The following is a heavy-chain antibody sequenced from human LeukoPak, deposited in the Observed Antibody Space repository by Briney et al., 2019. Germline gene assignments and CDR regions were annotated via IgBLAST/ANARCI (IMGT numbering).Heavy chain of an antibody. CDR2: MNPNSGNT. CDR1: GYTFTSYD. D-gene: IGHD2-15*01. J-gene: IGHJ4*02. Sequence: ASVTVSCKASGYTFTSYDINWVRQATGQGLEWMGWMNPNSGNTGYAQKFQGRVTMTRNTSISTAYMELSSLRSEDTAVYYCARVLQQYCSGGSCYYGVGYWGQGTLVTVSS. V-gene: IGHV1-8*01. CDR3: ARVLQQYCSGGSCYYGVGY.